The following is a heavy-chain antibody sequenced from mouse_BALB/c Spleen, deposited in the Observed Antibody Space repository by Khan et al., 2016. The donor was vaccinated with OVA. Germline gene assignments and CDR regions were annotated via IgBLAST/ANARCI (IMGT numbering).Heavy chain of an antibody. Sequence: VQLQESGAELARPGASVKLSCKASGYTFTDYYISWVKQRTGQGLEWIGEISPGSGDTYYNEKFKGKATLTADKSSSTVYMQLSSLTAEASAVYFCARRNYFGYTFAYWGQGTLVTVSA. CDR1: GYTFTDYY. CDR3: ARRNYFGYTFAY. D-gene: IGHD1-2*01. V-gene: IGHV1-77*01. CDR2: ISPGSGDT. J-gene: IGHJ3*01.